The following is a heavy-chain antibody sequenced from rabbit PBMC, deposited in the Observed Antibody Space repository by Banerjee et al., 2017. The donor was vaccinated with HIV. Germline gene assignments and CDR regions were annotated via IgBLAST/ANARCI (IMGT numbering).Heavy chain of an antibody. V-gene: IGHV1S45*01. CDR2: IYTGPSRWS. Sequence: QEQLVESGGGLVQPEGSLTLTCTASGFDFNRNSMCWVRQAPGKGLEWIGCIYTGPSRWSDYASWAQGRVTISKTSPTTVTLQMTSLTAADTATYFCARAVDWGAVIYGCLDLWGQGTLVTVS. J-gene: IGHJ4*01. CDR3: ARAVDWGAVIYGCLDL. D-gene: IGHD4-1*01. CDR1: GFDFNRNS.